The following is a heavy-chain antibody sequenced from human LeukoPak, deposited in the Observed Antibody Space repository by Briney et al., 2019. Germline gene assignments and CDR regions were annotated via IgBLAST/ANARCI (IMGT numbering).Heavy chain of an antibody. D-gene: IGHD5-18*01. CDR1: GFTFDDYA. V-gene: IGHV3-9*01. Sequence: PGRSLRLSCAASGFTFDDYAMHWVRQAPGKGLEWVSGISWNSGSIGYADSVKGRFTISRDNAKNSLYLQMNSLRAEDTALYYCAKGVGTAMVTTFDYWGQGTLVTVSS. CDR2: ISWNSGSI. CDR3: AKGVGTAMVTTFDY. J-gene: IGHJ4*02.